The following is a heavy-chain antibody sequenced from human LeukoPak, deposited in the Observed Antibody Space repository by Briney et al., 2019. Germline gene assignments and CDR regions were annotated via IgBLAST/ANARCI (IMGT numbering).Heavy chain of an antibody. V-gene: IGHV1-2*02. J-gene: IGHJ4*02. Sequence: ASVKVSCEASGSTFTGYYMHWVRQAPGQGLEWMGWINPNSGGTNYAQKFQGRVTMTRDTSISTAYMELSRLRSDDTAVYYCARDHCSSTSCYDYWGQGTLVTVSS. D-gene: IGHD2-2*01. CDR3: ARDHCSSTSCYDY. CDR2: INPNSGGT. CDR1: GSTFTGYY.